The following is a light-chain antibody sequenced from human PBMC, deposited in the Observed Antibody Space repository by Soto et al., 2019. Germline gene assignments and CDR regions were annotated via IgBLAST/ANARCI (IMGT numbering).Light chain of an antibody. J-gene: IGKJ5*01. CDR2: GSS. CDR1: QSVSTN. V-gene: IGKV3-15*01. CDR3: QQDYEWPIT. Sequence: EIVLTQSPATLSVSPGERATLSCRASQSVSTNIAWYHQKPVQAPMLLICGSSTRSTGIPARFSGSGSGTEFTPTISILQSEYLAVYYCQQDYEWPITFGQGTRLEIK.